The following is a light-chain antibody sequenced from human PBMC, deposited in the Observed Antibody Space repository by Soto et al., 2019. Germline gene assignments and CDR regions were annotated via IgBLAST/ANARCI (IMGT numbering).Light chain of an antibody. CDR3: HQYDDLPYT. Sequence: DIQMTQSPSSLTASVGDRVTITCQTSQNISKYLIWYQQSPGTAPNLLISDASNLEAGVPSRFSGRGSGTHFTLTISSLQPEDIGRYYCHQYDDLPYTFGQGTSLQIK. V-gene: IGKV1-33*01. J-gene: IGKJ2*01. CDR1: QNISKY. CDR2: DAS.